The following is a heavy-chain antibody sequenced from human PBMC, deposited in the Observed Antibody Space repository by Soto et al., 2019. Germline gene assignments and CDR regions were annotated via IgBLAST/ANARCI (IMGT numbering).Heavy chain of an antibody. CDR3: ARFYYASGSLIVRAPDY. J-gene: IGHJ4*02. CDR1: GGSISTGGYY. D-gene: IGHD3-10*01. CDR2: IYYSGSA. V-gene: IGHV4-31*03. Sequence: QVQLQESGPGLVKPSQTLSLTCTVSGGSISTGGYYWSWIRQHPGKGLEWIGDIYYSGSAYYNPSLQSRLTMSVDTSTNQFSLKLNSVTAADTAVYYCARFYYASGSLIVRAPDYWGQGTLVTVSS.